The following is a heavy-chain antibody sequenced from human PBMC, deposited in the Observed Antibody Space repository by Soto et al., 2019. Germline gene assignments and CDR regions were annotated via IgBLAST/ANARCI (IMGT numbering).Heavy chain of an antibody. D-gene: IGHD5-18*01. V-gene: IGHV4-61*01. Sequence: ASETLSLTCTVSGGSVSSGSYYWSWIRQPPGKGLEWIGYIYYSGSTNYNPPLKSRVTISVDTSKNQFSLKLSSVTAADTAVYYCARVRQRGYSYGYGDYYFDYWGQGTPVTVSS. CDR2: IYYSGST. CDR1: GGSVSSGSYY. CDR3: ARVRQRGYSYGYGDYYFDY. J-gene: IGHJ4*02.